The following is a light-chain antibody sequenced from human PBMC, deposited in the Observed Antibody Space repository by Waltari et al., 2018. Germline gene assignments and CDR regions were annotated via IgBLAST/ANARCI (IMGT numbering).Light chain of an antibody. CDR1: KLGNKY. J-gene: IGLJ2*01. CDR3: QAWDSTSYVV. Sequence: SYELTQPPSVSVYPGQTASITCSGEKLGNKYVSWYQQKPGQSPVLAVHQDTRQTSGIPGRFSGSNSGNTATLTISGTQAGDEADYYCQAWDSTSYVVFGGGTKVTV. CDR2: QDT. V-gene: IGLV3-1*01.